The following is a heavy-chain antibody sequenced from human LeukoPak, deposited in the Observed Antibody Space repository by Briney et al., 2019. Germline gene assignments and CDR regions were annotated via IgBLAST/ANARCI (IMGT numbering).Heavy chain of an antibody. CDR2: IKSDGSVT. D-gene: IGHD1-14*01. J-gene: IGHJ4*02. CDR3: ARDHDAVGTTIDH. Sequence: PGRSLRLSCAASGFTFSSYWTHWVRQAPGEGLGWVSRIKSDGSVTWYADCVKGRFTIYRDNAKNMLYLQMNSLRDEDTAVYFCARDHDAVGTTIDHWGQGTLVTVSS. CDR1: GFTFSSYW. V-gene: IGHV3-74*01.